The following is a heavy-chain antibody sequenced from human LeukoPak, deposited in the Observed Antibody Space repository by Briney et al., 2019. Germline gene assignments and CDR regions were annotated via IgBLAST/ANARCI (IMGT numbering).Heavy chain of an antibody. J-gene: IGHJ4*02. CDR3: ARGITIFGVDY. CDR2: INHSGST. CDR1: GGSFSGYY. Sequence: SETLPLTCAVYGGSFSGYYWSWIRQPPGKGLEWIGEINHSGSTNYNPSLKSRVTISVDTSKNQFSLKLSSVTAADTAVYYCARGITIFGVDYWGQGTLVTVSS. D-gene: IGHD3-3*01. V-gene: IGHV4-34*01.